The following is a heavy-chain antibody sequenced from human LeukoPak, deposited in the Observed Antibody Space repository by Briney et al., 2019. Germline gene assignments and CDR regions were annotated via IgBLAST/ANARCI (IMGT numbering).Heavy chain of an antibody. V-gene: IGHV3-21*01. J-gene: IGHJ5*02. Sequence: GGSLRLSCAASGFTFSSYSMNWVRQAPGKGLEWVSSISSSSSYIYYADSVKGRFTISRDNAKNSLYLQMNSLRAEDTAVYYCARVGIVVVNNNWFDPWGQGTLVTVSS. CDR3: ARVGIVVVNNNWFDP. D-gene: IGHD2-21*01. CDR1: GFTFSSYS. CDR2: ISSSSSYI.